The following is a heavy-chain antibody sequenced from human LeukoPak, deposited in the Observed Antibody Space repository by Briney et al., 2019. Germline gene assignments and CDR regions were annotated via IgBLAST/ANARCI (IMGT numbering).Heavy chain of an antibody. V-gene: IGHV3-7*01. CDR1: GFTFTNYW. CDR3: VGDRGSGSSQTHEFFEH. J-gene: IGHJ1*01. D-gene: IGHD1-26*01. CDR2: IREDGGDI. Sequence: GGSPRLSCAASGFTFTNYWMSWVRQAPGKGLEWVAMIREDGGDIYYVGSVKGRFTISRDNTKNSLYLQMNSLRAEDTAMYYCVGDRGSGSSQTHEFFEHWGQGTLVTVSS.